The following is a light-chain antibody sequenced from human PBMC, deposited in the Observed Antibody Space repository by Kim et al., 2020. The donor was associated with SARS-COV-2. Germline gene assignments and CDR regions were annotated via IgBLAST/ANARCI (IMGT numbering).Light chain of an antibody. Sequence: SSELTQDPAVSVALGQTVRITCQGDSLRSYYATWYQQKPGQAPILVIYGKNNRPSGIPDRFSGSSSGNTASLTISGTQAMDEADYYCQAWDSSTDRVFVG. J-gene: IGLJ3*02. CDR1: SLRSYY. CDR2: GKN. V-gene: IGLV3-19*01. CDR3: QAWDSSTDRV.